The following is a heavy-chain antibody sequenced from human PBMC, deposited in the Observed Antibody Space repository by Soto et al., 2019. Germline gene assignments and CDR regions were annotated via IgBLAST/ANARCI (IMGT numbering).Heavy chain of an antibody. CDR3: ARSNIVYCSGGSCYLGEYYLAY. CDR1: GYTFTSYG. CDR2: ISAYNGNT. J-gene: IGHJ4*02. D-gene: IGHD2-15*01. Sequence: ASVKVSCKASGYTFTSYGISWVRQAPGQGLEWMGWISAYNGNTNYAQKLQGRVTMTTDTSTSTAYMELRSLRSDDTAVYYCARSNIVYCSGGSCYLGEYYLAYWGQGTLVTVSS. V-gene: IGHV1-18*01.